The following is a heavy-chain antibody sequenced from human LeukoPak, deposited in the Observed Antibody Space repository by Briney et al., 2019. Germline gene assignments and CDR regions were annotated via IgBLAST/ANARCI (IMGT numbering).Heavy chain of an antibody. CDR2: IKQDGSEK. J-gene: IGHJ4*02. D-gene: IGHD1-1*01. CDR1: GSTFSSYW. CDR3: ARVSELYYFDY. V-gene: IGHV3-7*01. Sequence: GGSLRLSCAASGSTFSSYWMSWVRQAPGKGLEWVANIKQDGSEKYYVDSVKGRFTISRDNAKNSLYLQMNSLRAEDTAVYYCARVSELYYFDYWGQGTLVTVSS.